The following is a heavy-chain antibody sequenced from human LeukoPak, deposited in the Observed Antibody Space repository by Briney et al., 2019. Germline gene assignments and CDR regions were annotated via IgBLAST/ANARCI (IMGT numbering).Heavy chain of an antibody. D-gene: IGHD1-7*01. V-gene: IGHV4-39*01. Sequence: PSETLSLTCTVSGGSISSSSYYWGWIRQPPGKGLEWIASIYYSGSTYYNPSLKSRVTISVDTSKNQFSLKLSSVTAADTAVYYCARNLGVEAFDIWGQGTMVTVSS. J-gene: IGHJ3*02. CDR3: ARNLGVEAFDI. CDR2: IYYSGST. CDR1: GGSISSSSYY.